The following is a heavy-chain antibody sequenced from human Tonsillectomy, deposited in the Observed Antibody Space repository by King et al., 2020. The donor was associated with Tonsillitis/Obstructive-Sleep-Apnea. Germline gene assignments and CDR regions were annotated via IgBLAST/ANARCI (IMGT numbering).Heavy chain of an antibody. CDR1: GFPFSDYY. CDR3: ARGEYGITSTSTWYYYMDV. CDR2: ISRGGTTI. D-gene: IGHD1-14*01. Sequence: HVQLVESGGGLVKPGGSLRLSCAASGFPFSDYYMNWIRQAPGKGLEWVSYISRGGTTIYYVDSVKGRFTISRDDAKNSLYLQMNSLRAEDTAIYYCARGEYGITSTSTWYYYMDVWGKGTTVTVSS. J-gene: IGHJ6*03. V-gene: IGHV3-11*01.